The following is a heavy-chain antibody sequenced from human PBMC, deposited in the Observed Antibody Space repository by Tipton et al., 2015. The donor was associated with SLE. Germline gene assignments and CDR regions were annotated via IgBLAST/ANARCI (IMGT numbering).Heavy chain of an antibody. CDR3: AREEYYYDSSGYPLGYFDL. CDR2: IYYSGST. Sequence: TLSLTCTVSGGSISSGDYYWSWIRQPPGKGLEWIGYIYYSGSTYYNPSLKSRVTISVDTSKNQFSLKLSSVTAADTAVYYCAREEYYYDSSGYPLGYFDLWGRGTLVTVSS. D-gene: IGHD3-22*01. CDR1: GGSISSGDYY. V-gene: IGHV4-30-4*01. J-gene: IGHJ2*01.